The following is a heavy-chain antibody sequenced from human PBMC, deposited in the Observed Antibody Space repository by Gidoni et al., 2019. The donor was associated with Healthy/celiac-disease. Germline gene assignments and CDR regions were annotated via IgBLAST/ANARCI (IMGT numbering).Heavy chain of an antibody. CDR3: AKDLVPGAFDI. Sequence: EVQLLETGGGVVQPGGSLRLSCAASGGTFSSYAMSWSRQAPGKGLEWVSAISGSGGSTYYADSVKGRFTISRDNSKNTLYLQMNSLRAEDTTVYYCAKDLVPGAFDIWGQGTMVTVSS. V-gene: IGHV3-23*01. CDR1: GGTFSSYA. J-gene: IGHJ3*02. CDR2: ISGSGGST. D-gene: IGHD1-26*01.